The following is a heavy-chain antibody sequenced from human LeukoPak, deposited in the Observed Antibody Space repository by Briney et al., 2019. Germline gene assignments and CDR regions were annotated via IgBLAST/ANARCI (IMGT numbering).Heavy chain of an antibody. CDR1: GGTFSSYA. J-gene: IGHJ6*02. Sequence: GASVKVSCKASGGTFSSYAISWVRQAPGQGLEWMGRIIPILGIANYAQKLQGRVTITADKSTSTAYMELSSLRSEDTAVYYCATELAAGSHYYGMDVWGQGTTVTVSS. CDR2: IIPILGIA. V-gene: IGHV1-69*04. CDR3: ATELAAGSHYYGMDV. D-gene: IGHD1-7*01.